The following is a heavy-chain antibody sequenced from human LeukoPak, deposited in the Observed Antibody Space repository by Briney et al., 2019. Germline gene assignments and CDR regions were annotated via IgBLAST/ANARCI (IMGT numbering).Heavy chain of an antibody. CDR1: GGSISGYY. D-gene: IGHD6-6*01. J-gene: IGHJ4*02. Sequence: PSETLSLTCTVSGGSISGYYWSWIRQPAGKGLEWIGHIYTSGSANYSPSLKSRVTMSVDTSKNQFSLKLTSVTAADTAVYYCARVYSSSSPTDYWGQGTLVTVSS. CDR2: IYTSGSA. V-gene: IGHV4-4*07. CDR3: ARVYSSSSPTDY.